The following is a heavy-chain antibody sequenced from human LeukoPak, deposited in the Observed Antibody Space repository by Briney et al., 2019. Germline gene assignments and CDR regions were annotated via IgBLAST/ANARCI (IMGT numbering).Heavy chain of an antibody. CDR1: GFTVSSNY. V-gene: IGHV3-66*01. CDR2: SYSGGST. J-gene: IGHJ3*02. Sequence: PGGSLRLSCAASGFTVSSNYVSWVRQATGKGLEWVSVSYSGGSTYYADSVKGRFTISRDISKNTLYIQMNSLRAEDTAVYYCARDDYGDSIDDAFDIWGQGTMVTVSS. D-gene: IGHD4-17*01. CDR3: ARDDYGDSIDDAFDI.